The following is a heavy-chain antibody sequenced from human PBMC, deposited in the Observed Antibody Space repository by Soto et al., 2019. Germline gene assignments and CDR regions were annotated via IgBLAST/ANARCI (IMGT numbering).Heavy chain of an antibody. CDR2: SRDKAHSYST. CDR3: ARFLRSNGMDV. Sequence: EVQLVESGGGLVQPGRSLRLSCAASGFTISDYYMDWVRQAPGKGLEWVGRSRDKAHSYSTAHAASVKGRFTISRDDSKNSLYLKMNSLKTEDTAVYYCARFLRSNGMDVWGQGTTVTVSS. V-gene: IGHV3-72*01. J-gene: IGHJ6*02. CDR1: GFTISDYY.